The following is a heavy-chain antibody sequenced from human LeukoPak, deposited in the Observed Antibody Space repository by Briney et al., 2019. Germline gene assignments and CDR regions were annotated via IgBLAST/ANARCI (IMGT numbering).Heavy chain of an antibody. D-gene: IGHD1-1*01. CDR1: GGTFSSYA. CDR3: ASSRSTTGTTSWFDP. CDR2: IIPIFGTA. J-gene: IGHJ5*02. Sequence: ASVKVSCKASGGTFSSYAISWVRQAPGQGLEWMGGIIPIFGTANYAQKFQGGVTITADESTSTAYMELSSLRSEDTAVYYCASSRSTTGTTSWFDPWGQGTLVTVSS. V-gene: IGHV1-69*13.